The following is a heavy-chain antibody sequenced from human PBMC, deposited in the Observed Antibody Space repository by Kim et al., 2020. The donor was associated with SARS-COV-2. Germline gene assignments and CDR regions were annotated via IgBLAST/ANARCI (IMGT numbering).Heavy chain of an antibody. CDR3: ATINYGDYLGWSY. CDR2: INAGNGNT. D-gene: IGHD4-17*01. Sequence: ASVKVSCKASGYTFTSYAIHWVRQAPGQRLEWMGWINAGNGNTRYSRKLQGRVTITRDTSAITAYMELSSLRSEDTAVYYCATINYGDYLGWSYWGQGTLVTVSS. CDR1: GYTFTSYA. V-gene: IGHV1-3*01. J-gene: IGHJ4*02.